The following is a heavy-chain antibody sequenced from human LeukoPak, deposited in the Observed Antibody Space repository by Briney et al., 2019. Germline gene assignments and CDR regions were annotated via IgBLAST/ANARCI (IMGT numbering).Heavy chain of an antibody. V-gene: IGHV4-4*02. CDR2: IYYTGST. J-gene: IGHJ4*02. CDR3: TSDQGSSWYGRFDY. D-gene: IGHD6-13*01. CDR1: GGSISTNIW. Sequence: PSETLSLTCAVSGGSISTNIWWSWVRQPPGKGLEWIGTIYYTGSTYYDPSLKSRVTISIDTSKNQFSLKLSSVTAADTAVYYCTSDQGSSWYGRFDYWGQGTQVTVSS.